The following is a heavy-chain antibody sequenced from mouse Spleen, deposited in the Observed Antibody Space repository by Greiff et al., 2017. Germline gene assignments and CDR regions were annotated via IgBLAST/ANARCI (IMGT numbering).Heavy chain of an antibody. CDR1: GYTFTSYW. J-gene: IGHJ2*01. CDR2: IYPSDSYT. Sequence: QVQLQQSGAELVRPGASVKLSCKASGYTFTSYWINWVKQRPGQGLEWIGNIYPSDSYTNYNQKFKDKATLTVDKSSSTAYMQLSSPTSEDSAVYYCTRGAEDFDYWGQGTTLTVSS. V-gene: IGHV1-69*02. CDR3: TRGAEDFDY.